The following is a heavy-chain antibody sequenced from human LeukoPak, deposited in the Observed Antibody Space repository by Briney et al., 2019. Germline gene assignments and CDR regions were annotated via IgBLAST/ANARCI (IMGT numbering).Heavy chain of an antibody. J-gene: IGHJ4*02. D-gene: IGHD5-24*01. CDR1: GGSISSGDYY. V-gene: IGHV4-30-4*01. CDR3: ARDKDGYSRGGYYFDY. Sequence: PSQTLSLTCTVSGGSISSGDYYWSWIRQPPGKGLEWLGYIYYSGSTYYNPSLKSRITISVDTSKGQFSLKLSSVTAADTAVYYCARDKDGYSRGGYYFDYWGQGTLVTVSS. CDR2: IYYSGST.